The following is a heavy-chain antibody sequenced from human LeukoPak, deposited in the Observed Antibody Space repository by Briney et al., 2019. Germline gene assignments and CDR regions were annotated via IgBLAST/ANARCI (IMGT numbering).Heavy chain of an antibody. Sequence: PGGSLRLSCAASRFTFSSYSMNSVRLAPGKGLEWVSSISSSSSYIYYADSVKGRFTISRDNAKNSLYLQMNSLRAEDTAVYYCAREGGYSHAFDYWGQGTLVTVSS. CDR2: ISSSSSYI. CDR3: AREGGYSHAFDY. J-gene: IGHJ4*02. CDR1: RFTFSSYS. D-gene: IGHD3-22*01. V-gene: IGHV3-21*01.